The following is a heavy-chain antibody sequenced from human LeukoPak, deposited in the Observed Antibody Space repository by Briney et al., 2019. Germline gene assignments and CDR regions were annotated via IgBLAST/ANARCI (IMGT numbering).Heavy chain of an antibody. J-gene: IGHJ5*02. CDR1: GYTFTSYG. D-gene: IGHD6-19*01. V-gene: IGHV1-18*01. Sequence: ASVKVSCKASGYTFTSYGISWVRQAPGQGLEWMGWISAYNGSTNYAQKLQGRVTMTTDTSTSTAYMELRSLRSDDTAVYYCARGSSQQWPSNWFDPWGQGTLVTISS. CDR2: ISAYNGST. CDR3: ARGSSQQWPSNWFDP.